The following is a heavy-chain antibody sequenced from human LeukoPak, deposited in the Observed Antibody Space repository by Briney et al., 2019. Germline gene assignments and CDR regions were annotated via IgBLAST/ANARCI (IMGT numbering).Heavy chain of an antibody. D-gene: IGHD6-13*01. CDR1: GGSISSSSYY. CDR2: IYYSGST. CDR3: ARVAAAVDY. J-gene: IGHJ4*02. Sequence: SETLSLTCTVSGGSISSSSYYWGWIRQPPGKGLEWIGSIYYSGSTYYNPSLKSRVTISVDKSKNQFSLKLSSVTAADTAVYYCARVAAAVDYWGQGTLVTVSS. V-gene: IGHV4-39*07.